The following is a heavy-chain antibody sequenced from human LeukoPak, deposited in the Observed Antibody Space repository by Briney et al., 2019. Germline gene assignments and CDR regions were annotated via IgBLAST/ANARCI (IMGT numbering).Heavy chain of an antibody. CDR2: FHYSGVT. CDR1: GDSTSNYY. CDR3: ARGKRGDGWLGFDS. J-gene: IGHJ4*02. V-gene: IGHV4-59*01. D-gene: IGHD6-19*01. Sequence: SETLSLTCAVSGDSTSNYYWSWIRQPPGKRLEYIGYFHYSGVTNYNPSLRDRATISLDTSKNQFFLEWKDVAIADTALYYGARGKRGDGWLGFDSWGEGKLVIVSS.